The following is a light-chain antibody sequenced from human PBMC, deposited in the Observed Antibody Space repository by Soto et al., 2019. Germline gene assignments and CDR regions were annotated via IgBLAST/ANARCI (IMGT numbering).Light chain of an antibody. CDR2: KAS. CDR1: QSISSW. J-gene: IGKJ1*01. V-gene: IGKV1-5*03. Sequence: DIQMTQSPSTLSASVGDRVTITCRASQSISSWLAWYQQKPGKAPKLLIYKASNLESGVPSRFSGSGSGTEFTLTISSLQPDDLATYYCQQYNSYSWMFGQGTKVEIK. CDR3: QQYNSYSWM.